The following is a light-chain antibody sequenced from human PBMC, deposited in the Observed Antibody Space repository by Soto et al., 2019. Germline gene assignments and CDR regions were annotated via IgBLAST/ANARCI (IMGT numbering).Light chain of an antibody. Sequence: TESPATLSVSSGERAALSCRASQSVSSNLAWYQQKPGQAPRLLIYGASTRATGIPARFSGSGSGTEFTLTISSLQSEDFAVYYCQQYKNWPLTFGQGTRLEIK. CDR3: QQYKNWPLT. J-gene: IGKJ5*01. CDR1: QSVSSN. CDR2: GAS. V-gene: IGKV3-15*01.